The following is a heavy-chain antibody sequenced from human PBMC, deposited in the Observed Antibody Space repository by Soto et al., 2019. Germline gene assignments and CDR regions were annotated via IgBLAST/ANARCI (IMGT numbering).Heavy chain of an antibody. CDR1: GFTFSSYW. CDR3: ARVPSFTMITRAYFDY. CDR2: IKQDGSEK. Sequence: PGGSLRLSCAASGFTFSSYWMSWVRQAPGKGLEWVANIKQDGSEKYYVDSVKGRFTISRDNAKNSLYLQMNSLRAEDTAVYYCARVPSFTMITRAYFDYWGQGTLVTVSS. J-gene: IGHJ4*02. D-gene: IGHD3-22*01. V-gene: IGHV3-7*03.